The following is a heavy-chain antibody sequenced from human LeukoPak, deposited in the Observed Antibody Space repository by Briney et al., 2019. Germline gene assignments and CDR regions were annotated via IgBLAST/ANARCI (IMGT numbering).Heavy chain of an antibody. J-gene: IGHJ6*02. CDR3: ATLRGRGYYYCYGMDV. V-gene: IGHV4-34*01. CDR2: INHSGST. CDR1: GGSFSGYY. Sequence: PSETLSLTCAVYGGSFSGYYWSWIRQPPGKGLEWIGEINHSGSTNYNPSLKSRVTISVDTSKNQFSLKLSSVTAADTAVYYCATLRGRGYYYCYGMDVWGQGTTVTVSS. D-gene: IGHD2-15*01.